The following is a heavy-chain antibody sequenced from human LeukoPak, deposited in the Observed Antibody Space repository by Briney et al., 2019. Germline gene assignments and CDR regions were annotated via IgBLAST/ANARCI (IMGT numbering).Heavy chain of an antibody. CDR3: AKDMGSPARSDDY. CDR2: ISGSAGNT. CDR1: GFTFRSYA. J-gene: IGHJ4*02. D-gene: IGHD3-16*01. Sequence: GGSLRLSCAASGFTFRSYAMSWVRQAPGKELEWVSSISGSAGNTYYADSVKGRFTISRDNSRNTLYLQMDGLRADDTAIYYCAKDMGSPARSDDYWGQGTLVIVSS. V-gene: IGHV3-23*01.